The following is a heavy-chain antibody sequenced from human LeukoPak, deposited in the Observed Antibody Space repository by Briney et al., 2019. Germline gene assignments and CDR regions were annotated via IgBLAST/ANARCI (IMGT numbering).Heavy chain of an antibody. D-gene: IGHD6-13*01. V-gene: IGHV4-4*07. CDR3: ARAGRSSSWYGGLFDY. CDR1: GASIRSYY. J-gene: IGHJ4*02. CDR2: IYTSGST. Sequence: ASETLSLTCTVSGASIRSYYWSWIRQPAGKGLEWIGRIYTSGSTNYNPSLKSRVTISVDTSKNQFSLKLSSVTAADTAVYYCARAGRSSSWYGGLFDYLGQGTLVTVSS.